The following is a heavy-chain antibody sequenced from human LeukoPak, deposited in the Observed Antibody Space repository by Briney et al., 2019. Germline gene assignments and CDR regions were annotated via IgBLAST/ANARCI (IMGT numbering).Heavy chain of an antibody. D-gene: IGHD2-2*02. V-gene: IGHV3-9*01. CDR3: AKDSCSSTSCYMEDY. Sequence: GGSLRLSCAASGFTLDNYAMHWVRQAPGKGLEWVSGIGWNSGSIGYADSVKGRFTISRDNAKNSLYLQMNSLRAEDTALYYCAKDSCSSTSCYMEDYWGQGTLVTVSS. CDR2: IGWNSGSI. CDR1: GFTLDNYA. J-gene: IGHJ4*02.